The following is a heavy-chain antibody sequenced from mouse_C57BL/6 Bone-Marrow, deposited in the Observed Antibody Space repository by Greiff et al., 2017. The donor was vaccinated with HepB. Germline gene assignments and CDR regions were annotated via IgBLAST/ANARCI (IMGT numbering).Heavy chain of an antibody. V-gene: IGHV1-63*01. D-gene: IGHD3-3*01. J-gene: IGHJ3*01. CDR1: GYTFTNYW. Sequence: VQVVESGAELVRPGTSVKMSCKASGYTFTNYWIGWAKQRPGHGLEWIGDIYPGGGYTNYNEKFKGKATLTADKSSSTAYMQFSSLTSEDSAIYYCARLGPGFAYWGQGTLVTVSA. CDR2: IYPGGGYT. CDR3: ARLGPGFAY.